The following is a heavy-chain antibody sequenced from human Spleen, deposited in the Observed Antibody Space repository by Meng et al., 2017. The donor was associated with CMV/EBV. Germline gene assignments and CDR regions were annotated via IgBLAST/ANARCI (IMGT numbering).Heavy chain of an antibody. CDR3: ARLAPEYYYWYYGMDV. J-gene: IGHJ6*02. Sequence: GGSLRLSCKGSGYSFTSYWIGWVRQMPGKGLEWMGIIYPGDSDVKYSPSFKGQVTISADMSINTAYLQWSSLKASDTAVYYCARLAPEYYYWYYGMDVWGQGTTVTVSS. V-gene: IGHV5-51*01. CDR2: IYPGDSDV. CDR1: GYSFTSYW.